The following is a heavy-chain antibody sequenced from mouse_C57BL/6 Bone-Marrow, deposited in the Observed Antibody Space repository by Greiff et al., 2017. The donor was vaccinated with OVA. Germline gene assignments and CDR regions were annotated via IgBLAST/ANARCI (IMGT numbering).Heavy chain of an antibody. Sequence: EVQLQQSGPVLVKPGASVKMSCKASGYTFTDYYMNWVKQSHGKSLEWIGVINPYNGGTSYNQKFKGKATLTVDKSSSTAYMELNSLTSEDSAVYYCVFYYGYDPDYFDYWGQGTTLTVSS. CDR2: INPYNGGT. CDR1: GYTFTDYY. CDR3: VFYYGYDPDYFDY. J-gene: IGHJ2*01. V-gene: IGHV1-19*01. D-gene: IGHD2-2*01.